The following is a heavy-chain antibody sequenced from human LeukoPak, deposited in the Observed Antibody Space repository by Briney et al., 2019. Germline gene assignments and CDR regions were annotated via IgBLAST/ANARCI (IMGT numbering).Heavy chain of an antibody. V-gene: IGHV1-46*01. CDR3: ARVQSYDSSGYYPPYYLDY. J-gene: IGHJ4*02. CDR1: GYTFIRYY. D-gene: IGHD3-22*01. Sequence: GASVKVSCKASGYTFIRYYMHWVRQAPGQGLEWMGIINPSGGSTSYAQKFQGRVTMTRDTSTSTVYMELSSLRSEDTAVYYCARVQSYDSSGYYPPYYLDYWGQGTLVTVSS. CDR2: INPSGGST.